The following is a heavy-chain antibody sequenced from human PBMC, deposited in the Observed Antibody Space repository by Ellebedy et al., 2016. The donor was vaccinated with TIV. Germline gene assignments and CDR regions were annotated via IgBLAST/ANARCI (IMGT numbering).Heavy chain of an antibody. J-gene: IGHJ6*04. CDR3: ARGSSYDFWSRYNNFFLDV. V-gene: IGHV4-61*08. CDR1: GGSISTNDYY. Sequence: SETLSLXCTVSGGSISTNDYYWSWIRQSPGKGLEWIGEIYDSGSTNYNPSLLSRVTISVDTSKNQISLKLRTVTAADTAMYYCARGSSYDFWSRYNNFFLDVWGKGTTVTVSS. D-gene: IGHD3-3*01. CDR2: IYDSGST.